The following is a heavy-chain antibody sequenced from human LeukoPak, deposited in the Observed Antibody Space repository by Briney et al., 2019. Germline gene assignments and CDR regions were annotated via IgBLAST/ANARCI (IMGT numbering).Heavy chain of an antibody. J-gene: IGHJ6*04. D-gene: IGHD3-16*01. CDR2: IKSKNDGCTK. Sequence: PGGSLRLSCAAYGFTLSNAWMRWVRQAPGKGVEWDGRIKSKNDGCTKDYAGAVKGRFTISREDSKKTMYLQMHSLKAEDPAVYYCTTETRLQPWGAHYYYYGIDVWGKGPTLPLSS. V-gene: IGHV3-15*01. CDR1: GFTLSNAW. CDR3: TTETRLQPWGAHYYYYGIDV.